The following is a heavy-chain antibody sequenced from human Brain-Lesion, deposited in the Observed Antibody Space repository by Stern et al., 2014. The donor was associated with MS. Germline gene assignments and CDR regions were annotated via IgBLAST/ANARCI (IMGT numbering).Heavy chain of an antibody. CDR3: AGEEDIRYCSGGSCTGNWFDP. V-gene: IGHV4-39*02. Sequence: QLQLQESGPGLVKPSETLSLTCTVAGGSVSSTSYAWAWIRQPPGKGLEWIGTIYYSGNTYYSPSPKSRLTISLVTSQHNFSLTRRLVTAADTAVYYCAGEEDIRYCSGGSCTGNWFDPWGQGTLVTVSS. CDR2: IYYSGNT. D-gene: IGHD2-15*01. CDR1: GGSVSSTSYA. J-gene: IGHJ5*02.